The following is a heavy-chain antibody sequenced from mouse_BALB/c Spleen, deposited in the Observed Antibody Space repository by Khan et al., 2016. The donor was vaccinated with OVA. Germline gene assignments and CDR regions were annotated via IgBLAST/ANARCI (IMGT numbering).Heavy chain of an antibody. CDR1: GYTFSSYW. D-gene: IGHD2-1*01. J-gene: IGHJ4*01. Sequence: QVQLQQSGAELMKPGASVKISCKATGYTFSSYWIEWVKQRPGHGLEWIGEILPGSGNTNYNEKFKGKATFNADTSSNTAYMQLSSLTSEDSAVYYCARSGNYRGALDYWGQGTSVTVSS. V-gene: IGHV1-9*01. CDR3: ARSGNYRGALDY. CDR2: ILPGSGNT.